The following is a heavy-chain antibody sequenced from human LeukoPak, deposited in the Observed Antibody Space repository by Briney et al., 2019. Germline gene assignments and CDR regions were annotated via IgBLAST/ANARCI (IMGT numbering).Heavy chain of an antibody. Sequence: SETLSLTCAVYGGSFSGYYWSWIRQPLGKGLEWIGEINHSGSTNYNPSLKSRVTISVDTSKNQFSLKLNSVTAADTAVYYCAPPPSVVKGGWGQGTLVTVSS. D-gene: IGHD4-23*01. J-gene: IGHJ4*02. CDR1: GGSFSGYY. V-gene: IGHV4-34*01. CDR3: APPPSVVKGG. CDR2: INHSGST.